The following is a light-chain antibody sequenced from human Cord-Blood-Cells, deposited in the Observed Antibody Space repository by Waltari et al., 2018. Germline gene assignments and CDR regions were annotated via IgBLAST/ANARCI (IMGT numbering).Light chain of an antibody. V-gene: IGLV3-1*01. J-gene: IGLJ2*01. CDR1: ELGDKY. Sequence: SYELTQSPSVSVSPVQRASITCSGDELGDKYACWYQQKPGQSPVLVIYQDSKRPSGIPERFSGSNSGNTATLTISGTQAMDEADDYCQAWDSSTVVFGGGTKLTVL. CDR3: QAWDSSTVV. CDR2: QDS.